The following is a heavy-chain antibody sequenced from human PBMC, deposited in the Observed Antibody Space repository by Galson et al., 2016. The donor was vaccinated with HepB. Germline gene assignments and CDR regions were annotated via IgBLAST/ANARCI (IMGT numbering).Heavy chain of an antibody. V-gene: IGHV1-24*01. Sequence: SVKVSCKVSGYTLSELSMHWVRQAPGKGLEWMGGFDPEDGETIYAQKFQGRVTMTEDTSTDTAYMELSSLSSEDTAVYYCAEKRDYDFWSGYEKWGQGTLVTVSS. D-gene: IGHD3-3*01. CDR2: FDPEDGET. CDR3: AEKRDYDFWSGYEK. CDR1: GYTLSELS. J-gene: IGHJ4*02.